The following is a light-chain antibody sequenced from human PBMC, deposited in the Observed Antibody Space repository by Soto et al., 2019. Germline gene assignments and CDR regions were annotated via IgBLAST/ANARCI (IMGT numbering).Light chain of an antibody. CDR3: QHYHNFPWT. V-gene: IGKV1-5*01. J-gene: IGKJ1*01. CDR2: DAS. Sequence: DNQMTQSPSTLSASVGDRVTITCRASQSIGFWLAWYQQKPGKPPNLLIYDASSLESGVPSRFSGSGSGTEFTLTISSLQPDDFATYYCQHYHNFPWTFGPGAKVDIK. CDR1: QSIGFW.